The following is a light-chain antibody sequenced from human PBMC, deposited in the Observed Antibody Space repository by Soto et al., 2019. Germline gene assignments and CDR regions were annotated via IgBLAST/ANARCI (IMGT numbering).Light chain of an antibody. CDR1: SSNIGSNT. CDR3: AAWDDSLNGYV. V-gene: IGLV1-44*01. CDR2: SNN. Sequence: QSVLTQPPSASGTPAQRVTISCSGSSSNIGSNTVNWYQQLPGTAPKLLIYSNNQRPSGVPDRFSGSKSGTSASLAISGLQSEYEADYYCAAWDDSLNGYVFGTGTKVTV. J-gene: IGLJ1*01.